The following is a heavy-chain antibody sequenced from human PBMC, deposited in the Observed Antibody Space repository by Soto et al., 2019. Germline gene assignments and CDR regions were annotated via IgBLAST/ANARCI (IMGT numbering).Heavy chain of an antibody. CDR2: LSGNGANT. Sequence: EVKLLESGGGLVQPGGSLRLSCAASGFTFNNYAMSWVRQAPGKGLEWVSGLSGNGANTYYADSVKGRFAISRDNSKNTLYLQMDSLRAEDTAVYYCAKGPLGGDYAPWGQGTLVTVSS. D-gene: IGHD4-17*01. V-gene: IGHV3-23*01. CDR1: GFTFNNYA. CDR3: AKGPLGGDYAP. J-gene: IGHJ5*02.